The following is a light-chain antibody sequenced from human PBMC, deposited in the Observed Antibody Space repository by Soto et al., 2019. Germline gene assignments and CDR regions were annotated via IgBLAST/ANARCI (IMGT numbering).Light chain of an antibody. CDR1: QSVGHW. CDR2: DAS. V-gene: IGKV1-5*01. J-gene: IGKJ2*01. CDR3: QQYSSYSPYT. Sequence: DIQMTQSPSTLSASVGDRVTITCRASQSVGHWLAWYQQKPGRAPKVLISDASNLESGVPSRFSGSGAVTEFSLPINSVQPDDFATYYCQQYSSYSPYTFGQGTRLEIK.